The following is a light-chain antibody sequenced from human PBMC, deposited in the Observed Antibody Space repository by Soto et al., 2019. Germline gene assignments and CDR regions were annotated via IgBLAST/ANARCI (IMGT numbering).Light chain of an antibody. CDR1: SSDVGSYNL. CDR3: CSYAGSSTLV. V-gene: IGLV2-23*01. J-gene: IGLJ2*01. Sequence: QSALTQPASVSGSPGQSITISCTGTSSDVGSYNLVSWYQLHPGRAPKLMIYEGSERPSGVSNRFSGSKSGNTASLTISGLQAEDEAAYYCCSYAGSSTLVFGGGTQLTVL. CDR2: EGS.